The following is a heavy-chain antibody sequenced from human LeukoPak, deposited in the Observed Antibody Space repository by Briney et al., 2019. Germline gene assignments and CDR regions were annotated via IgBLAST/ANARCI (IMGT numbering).Heavy chain of an antibody. J-gene: IGHJ5*02. Sequence: GGSLRLSCAASGFTLINFGMSWVRQAPGKGLVWVSRINSDGSRTNYADSVKGRFTISRDNAKNTLYLQMSSLRAEDTAVYYCARVLTGSWDWFDPWGQGTLVTVSS. CDR2: INSDGSRT. CDR3: ARVLTGSWDWFDP. D-gene: IGHD2-8*02. CDR1: GFTLINFG. V-gene: IGHV3-74*01.